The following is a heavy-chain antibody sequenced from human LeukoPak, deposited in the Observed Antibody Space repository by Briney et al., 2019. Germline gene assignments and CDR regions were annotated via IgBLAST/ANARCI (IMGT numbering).Heavy chain of an antibody. CDR2: IYTGGST. V-gene: IGHV3-53*01. Sequence: GGSLRLSCAASGFTASSTYMSWVRQAPGKGLEWVSVIYTGGSTYYADSVKGRFTISRDNPKNTLYLQMNSLRAEDTAVYYCARDQRYCSSSSCPWEPFDYWGQGTLVTVSS. D-gene: IGHD2-2*01. CDR3: ARDQRYCSSSSCPWEPFDY. J-gene: IGHJ4*02. CDR1: GFTASSTY.